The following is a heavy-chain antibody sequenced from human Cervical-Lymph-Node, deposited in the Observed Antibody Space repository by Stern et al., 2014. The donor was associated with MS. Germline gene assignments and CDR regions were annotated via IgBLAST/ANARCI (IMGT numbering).Heavy chain of an antibody. J-gene: IGHJ4*02. V-gene: IGHV4-59*08. CDR1: GGSISNYY. Sequence: QVQLVESGPGLAKPSETLSLTCTVSGGSISNYYWSWIRQPPGKGLEWIGYIYYSGSTNYNPSLKSRVAMSVDTSKDQFSLTLPSVTAADTGVYYCARRGTTGIDYWGQGTLVTVSS. CDR3: ARRGTTGIDY. CDR2: IYYSGST. D-gene: IGHD4-17*01.